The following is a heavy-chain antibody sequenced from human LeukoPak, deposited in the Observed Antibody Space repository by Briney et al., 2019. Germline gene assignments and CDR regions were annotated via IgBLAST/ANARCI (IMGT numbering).Heavy chain of an antibody. CDR3: ARGYGSGSYAGMDV. J-gene: IGHJ6*04. CDR1: GFTFSSNG. Sequence: PGGSLRLSCVASGFTFSSNGMHWVRQAAGRGLEWVSGIDTAGDPCYPGSVKGRFTISRENAKNSLYLQMNSLTAGDTAVYYCARGYGSGSYAGMDVWGKGTTATVSS. V-gene: IGHV3-13*05. D-gene: IGHD3-10*01. CDR2: IDTAGDP.